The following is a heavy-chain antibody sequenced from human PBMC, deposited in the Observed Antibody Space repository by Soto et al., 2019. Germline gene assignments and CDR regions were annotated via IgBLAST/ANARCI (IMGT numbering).Heavy chain of an antibody. CDR2: INAGNGNT. V-gene: IGHV1-3*01. J-gene: IGHJ6*02. CDR1: GYNFTSYA. CDR3: AGGYCMDV. Sequence: QVQLVQSGAEVKKPGASVKVSCKASGYNFTSYAMHWVRQAPGQRLEWMGWINAGNGNTKYSQKFQGRVTITRDTPASTAYMELSSLISEDTAVYYCAGGYCMDVWGQGTTVTVSS.